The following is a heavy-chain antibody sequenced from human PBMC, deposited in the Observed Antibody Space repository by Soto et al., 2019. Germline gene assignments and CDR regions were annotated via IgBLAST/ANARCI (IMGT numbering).Heavy chain of an antibody. V-gene: IGHV3-23*01. CDR2: ISGSAANT. Sequence: EVQLLGSGGGLVQPGGSLRLSCAASGFTFSGYAMSWVRQAPGKGLEWVSGISGSAANTNYADSVKGRFTISRDNSKSTLYLQRNSLRAEDTAVYYCAKDVHYDILTGIEYFHHWAQGTLVTVSS. CDR1: GFTFSGYA. J-gene: IGHJ1*01. CDR3: AKDVHYDILTGIEYFHH. D-gene: IGHD3-9*01.